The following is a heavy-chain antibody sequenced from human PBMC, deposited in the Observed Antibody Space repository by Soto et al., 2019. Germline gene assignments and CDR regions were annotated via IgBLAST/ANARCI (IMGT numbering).Heavy chain of an antibody. V-gene: IGHV4-4*07. CDR1: GGSISEKY. Sequence: QLQLQESGPGLVKASETLSLTCIVSGGSISEKYWNWVRQPPGKGLEWIGLIFANGHTDYNPSLKSRVTMSVDASKNQFSLRLTSMTAADTAVYYCVASLAASGLNWLDPWGRWTLVTVSS. CDR3: VASLAASGLNWLDP. D-gene: IGHD6-13*01. CDR2: IFANGHT. J-gene: IGHJ5*02.